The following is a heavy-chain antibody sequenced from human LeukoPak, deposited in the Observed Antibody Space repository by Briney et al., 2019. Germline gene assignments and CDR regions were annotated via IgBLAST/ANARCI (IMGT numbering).Heavy chain of an antibody. Sequence: PGGSLRLSCSASGFTFSNYAIHWVRQAPGKGLEYVSTISYDGGNTNYADSVKGRFTISRDNSKNTLYLQMSSLRAEDTAVYYCVKAAGSWYGYFDYWGQGTLVAVSS. V-gene: IGHV3-64D*06. CDR1: GFTFSNYA. CDR2: ISYDGGNT. J-gene: IGHJ4*02. CDR3: VKAAGSWYGYFDY. D-gene: IGHD6-13*01.